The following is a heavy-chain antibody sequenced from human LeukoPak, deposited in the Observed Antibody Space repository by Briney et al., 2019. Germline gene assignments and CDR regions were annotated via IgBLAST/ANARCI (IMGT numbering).Heavy chain of an antibody. CDR3: ARDIINHLTDYGMDV. D-gene: IGHD3-9*01. V-gene: IGHV3-48*02. CDR2: ISSSSSTI. J-gene: IGHJ6*02. Sequence: GGSLRLSCAASGFTFSSYSMNWVRQAPGKGLEWVSYISSSSSTIYYADSVKGRFTISRDNAKNSLYLQMNSLRDEDTAVYYCARDIINHLTDYGMDVWGQGTTVTVSS. CDR1: GFTFSSYS.